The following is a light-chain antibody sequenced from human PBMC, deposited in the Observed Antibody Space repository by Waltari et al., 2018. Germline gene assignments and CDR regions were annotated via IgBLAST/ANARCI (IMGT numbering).Light chain of an antibody. CDR2: QDS. Sequence: SSALTQPPSVSASPAHTARLTRSGDNLGDNSPGWYQQKPGQSPVLVIYQDSKRPSGIPERFSGSNSGNTATLTISGTQAMDEADYYCQAWDSSTVVFGGGTKLTVL. CDR3: QAWDSSTVV. J-gene: IGLJ2*01. V-gene: IGLV3-1*01. CDR1: NLGDNS.